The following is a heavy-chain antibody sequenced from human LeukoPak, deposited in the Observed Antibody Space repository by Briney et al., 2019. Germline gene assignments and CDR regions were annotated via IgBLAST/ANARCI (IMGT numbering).Heavy chain of an antibody. J-gene: IGHJ3*02. CDR1: GYTFTSYD. CDR2: MNPNSGNT. V-gene: IGHV1-8*01. CDR3: ARDRELLDAFDI. D-gene: IGHD1-26*01. Sequence: ASVKVSCKASGYTFTSYDINWVRQATGQGLEWMGWMNPNSGNTGYAQKFQGRVTMARNTSISTAYMELSSLRSEDTAVYYCARDRELLDAFDIWGQGTMVTVSS.